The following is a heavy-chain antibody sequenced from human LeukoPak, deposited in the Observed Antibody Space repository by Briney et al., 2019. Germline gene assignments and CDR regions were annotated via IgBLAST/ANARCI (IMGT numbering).Heavy chain of an antibody. J-gene: IGHJ1*01. CDR3: ARRRYYDGSGYLE. Sequence: PSETLSLTCSVTGDSVSRSDSYWDWIRQPPGKGLEWIGTIYYSGRTYYSPSLKSRVTMSVDPSNNQFSLNLRSVTAADTALYYCARRRYYDGSGYLEWGQGTLLSVSS. V-gene: IGHV4-39*01. CDR2: IYYSGRT. D-gene: IGHD3-22*01. CDR1: GDSVSRSDSY.